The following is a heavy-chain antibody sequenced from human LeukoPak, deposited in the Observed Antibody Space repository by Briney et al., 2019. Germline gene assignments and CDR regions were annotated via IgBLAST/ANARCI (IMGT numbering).Heavy chain of an antibody. D-gene: IGHD6-19*01. CDR1: GFTFSSYS. CDR3: ARAGGIAVAGIYFDY. J-gene: IGHJ4*02. CDR2: ITRSSYI. Sequence: GGSLRLSCVDSGFTFSSYSMNWVRQAPGKGLEWVSSITRSSYIYYADSVKGRFTISRDNSKNTLYLQMNSLRAEDTAVYYCARAGGIAVAGIYFDYWGQGTLVTVSS. V-gene: IGHV3-21*01.